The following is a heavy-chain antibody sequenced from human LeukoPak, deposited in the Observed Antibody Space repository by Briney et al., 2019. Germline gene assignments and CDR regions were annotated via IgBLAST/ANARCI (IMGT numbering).Heavy chain of an antibody. V-gene: IGHV4-39*07. CDR2: VYYSGTT. J-gene: IGHJ4*02. CDR1: GGSISLSYYY. CDR3: ARGPGRNPFDY. Sequence: SETLSLTCSVSGGSISLSYYYWGWIRQPPGKALEWIGSVYYSGTTSYNPSLKSRVTISVDMSKNHFSLRLSSVTAADTAMYYCARGPGRNPFDYWGQGTLVTVSS.